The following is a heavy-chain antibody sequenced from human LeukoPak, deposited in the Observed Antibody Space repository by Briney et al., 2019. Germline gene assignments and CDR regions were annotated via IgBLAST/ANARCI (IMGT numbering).Heavy chain of an antibody. Sequence: GGSLRLSCAASGFTFSSYEMNWVRQAPGKGLEWVSYISSSGSTIYYADSVKGRFTISRDNAKNSLYLQMNSLSAEDTAVYYCTRGYCSSTSCHHFDYWGQGTLVTVSS. CDR2: ISSSGSTI. CDR3: TRGYCSSTSCHHFDY. CDR1: GFTFSSYE. V-gene: IGHV3-48*03. J-gene: IGHJ4*02. D-gene: IGHD2-2*01.